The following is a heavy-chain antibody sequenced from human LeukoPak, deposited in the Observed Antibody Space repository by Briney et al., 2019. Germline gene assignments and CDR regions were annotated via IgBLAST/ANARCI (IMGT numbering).Heavy chain of an antibody. Sequence: GALRLSCTASGFTFSSYGMHWVRQAPGKGLEWVAVIWNDGSNKYYADSVKGRFTISKDNSKNTVYLQMNSLRAEDTAVYHCARPFSNYGCFDPWGQGTLVTVSS. CDR2: IWNDGSNK. J-gene: IGHJ5*02. CDR3: ARPFSNYGCFDP. V-gene: IGHV3-33*03. CDR1: GFTFSSYG. D-gene: IGHD4-11*01.